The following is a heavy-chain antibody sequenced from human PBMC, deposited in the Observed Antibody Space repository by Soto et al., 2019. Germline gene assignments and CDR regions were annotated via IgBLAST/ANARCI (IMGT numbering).Heavy chain of an antibody. CDR1: GFTFSSYS. J-gene: IGHJ4*02. D-gene: IGHD3-9*01. Sequence: GGSLRLSWAASGFTFSSYSVNWVRQAPGKGLEWVSTISGSGGSTYYADSVKGRFTISRDDSKNSLNLQMNSLKIEDTALYYCVRAGTGYQLDYWGQGTLVTVSS. CDR2: ISGSGGST. V-gene: IGHV3-21*04. CDR3: VRAGTGYQLDY.